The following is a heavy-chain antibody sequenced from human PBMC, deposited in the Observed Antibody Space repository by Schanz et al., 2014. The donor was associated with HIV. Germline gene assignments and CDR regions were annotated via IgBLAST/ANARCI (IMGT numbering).Heavy chain of an antibody. CDR1: GGSFRGFY. CDR3: ARGLSADFGDYYGMDV. D-gene: IGHD3-16*01. CDR2: INHSGNT. Sequence: QVQLHQSGAGLLKPSETLSLTCAVYGGSFRGFYWNWIRQAPGKGLEWIGEINHSGNTYKKPSLKSRVSISVDTSKNQFSLKLRSVTAADTAVYYCARGLSADFGDYYGMDVWGQGTTVIVSS. V-gene: IGHV4-34*01. J-gene: IGHJ6*02.